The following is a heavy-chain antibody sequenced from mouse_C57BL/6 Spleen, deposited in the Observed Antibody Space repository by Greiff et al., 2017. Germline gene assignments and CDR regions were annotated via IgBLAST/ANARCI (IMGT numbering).Heavy chain of an antibody. Sequence: EVKLMESGGGLVQPGGSLSLSCAASGFTFTDYYMSWVRQPPGKALEWLGFIRNKANGYTTEYSASVKGRFTISRDNSQSILYLQMNALRAEDSATYYCARSPGRYFDYWGQGTTLTVSS. J-gene: IGHJ2*01. CDR3: ARSPGRYFDY. CDR1: GFTFTDYY. V-gene: IGHV7-3*01. CDR2: IRNKANGYTT.